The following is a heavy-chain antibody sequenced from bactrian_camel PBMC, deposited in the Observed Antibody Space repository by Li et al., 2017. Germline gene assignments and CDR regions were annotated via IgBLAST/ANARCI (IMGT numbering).Heavy chain of an antibody. CDR3: TKGSASEGLSWSTH. D-gene: IGHD6*01. CDR2: VYRDGTDP. V-gene: IGHV3-2*01. Sequence: HVQLVESGGASVQAGGSLRLSCVVSTDTRTFNYWAWFRQAPGYEREAVASVYRDGTDPDYADSVKGRFSISRDNAKYTLDLQLNSQKNEDTAMYYCTKGSASEGLSWSTHWGQGTQVTVS. J-gene: IGHJ4*01. CDR1: TDTRTFNY.